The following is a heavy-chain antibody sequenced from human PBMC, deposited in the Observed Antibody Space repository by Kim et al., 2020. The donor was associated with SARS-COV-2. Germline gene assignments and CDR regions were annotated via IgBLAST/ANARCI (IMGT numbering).Heavy chain of an antibody. V-gene: IGHV3-30*04. J-gene: IGHJ6*02. Sequence: GGSLRLSCAASGFTFSSYAMHWVRQAPGKGLEWVAVISYDGSNKYYADSVKGRFTISRDNSKNTLYLQMNSLRAEDTAVYYCARAGYSSVKGMDVWGQGTTVTVSS. CDR3: ARAGYSSVKGMDV. CDR2: ISYDGSNK. CDR1: GFTFSSYA. D-gene: IGHD6-19*01.